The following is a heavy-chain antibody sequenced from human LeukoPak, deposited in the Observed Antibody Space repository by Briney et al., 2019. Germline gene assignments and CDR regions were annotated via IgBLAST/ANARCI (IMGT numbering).Heavy chain of an antibody. CDR1: GYTFTSYY. D-gene: IGHD4-11*01. CDR2: INPSGGST. Sequence: ASVKVSCKASGYTFTSYYIHWVRQAPGQGLEWMGIINPSGGSTNYAQKFQGRVTMTRDTSTSTVYKELSSLRSEDSAVYYCARWTTTYLDYWGQGTLVTVSS. V-gene: IGHV1-46*01. J-gene: IGHJ4*02. CDR3: ARWTTTYLDY.